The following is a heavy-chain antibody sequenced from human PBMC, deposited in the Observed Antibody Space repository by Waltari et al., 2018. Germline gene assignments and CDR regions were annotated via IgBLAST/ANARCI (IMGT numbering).Heavy chain of an antibody. CDR3: ARAASSGYTHYYYYGMDV. CDR2: SYYSGST. CDR1: GGSISSYY. D-gene: IGHD3-22*01. Sequence: QVQLQESGPGLVKPSETLSLTCTVSGGSISSYYWRWIRQPPGQGLEWIGYSYYSGSTNYNPSLKSRFTISVDASKNQFSLKLSSVTAADTAVYYCARAASSGYTHYYYYGMDVWGQGTTVTVSS. J-gene: IGHJ6*02. V-gene: IGHV4-59*01.